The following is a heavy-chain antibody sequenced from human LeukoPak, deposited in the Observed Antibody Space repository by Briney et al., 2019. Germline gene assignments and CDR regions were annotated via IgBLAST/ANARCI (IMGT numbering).Heavy chain of an antibody. CDR1: GYTFTGYY. Sequence: ASVKVSCKASGYTFTGYYMHWVRQAPGQGLEWMGWINPNSGGTNYAQKFQGRVTMTRNTSISTAYMELSSLRSEDTAVYYCARGLWDSSGYYFSYYYYYYMDVWGKGTTVTVSS. J-gene: IGHJ6*03. CDR3: ARGLWDSSGYYFSYYYYYYMDV. V-gene: IGHV1-2*02. CDR2: INPNSGGT. D-gene: IGHD3-22*01.